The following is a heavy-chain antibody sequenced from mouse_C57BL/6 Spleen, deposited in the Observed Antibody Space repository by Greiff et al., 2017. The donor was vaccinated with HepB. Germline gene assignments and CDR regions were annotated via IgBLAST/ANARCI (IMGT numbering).Heavy chain of an antibody. V-gene: IGHV1-55*01. CDR2: IYPGSGST. J-gene: IGHJ2*01. D-gene: IGHD1-1*01. Sequence: QVQLQQPGAELVKPGASVKMSCKASGYTFTSYWITWVKQRPGQGLEWIGDIYPGSGSTNYNEKFKSKATLTVDTSSSTAYMQLSSLTSEDSAVYYCAREIYYYGSSYFDYWGQGTTHTVSS. CDR3: AREIYYYGSSYFDY. CDR1: GYTFTSYW.